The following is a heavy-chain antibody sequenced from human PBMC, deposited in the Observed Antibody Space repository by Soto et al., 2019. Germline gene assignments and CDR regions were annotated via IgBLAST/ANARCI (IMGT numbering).Heavy chain of an antibody. CDR2: IDPSDSYT. CDR3: AKVLPGYSSGWYWMGCYGMDV. Sequence: PGESLKISCKGPGYSFTSYWISWVRQMPGKGLEWMGRIDPSDSYTNYSPSFQGHVTISADKSISTAYLQWSSLKASDTAMYYCAKVLPGYSSGWYWMGCYGMDVWGQGTTVTVSS. V-gene: IGHV5-10-1*01. CDR1: GYSFTSYW. J-gene: IGHJ6*02. D-gene: IGHD6-19*01.